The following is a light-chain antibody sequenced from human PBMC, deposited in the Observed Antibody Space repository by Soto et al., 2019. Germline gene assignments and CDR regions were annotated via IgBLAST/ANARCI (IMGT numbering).Light chain of an antibody. J-gene: IGLJ3*02. CDR3: AAWDDSLSGPV. CDR2: RSD. V-gene: IGLV1-47*01. CDR1: SSNIGSNY. Sequence: QSVLTQPPSASGTPGQRVTISCSGSSSNIGSNYVYWYQQLPGTAPKLLIYRSDQRPSGVPDRFSGSKSVTSASLAISGLRSEDESDYYCAAWDDSLSGPVFGGGTKVTVL.